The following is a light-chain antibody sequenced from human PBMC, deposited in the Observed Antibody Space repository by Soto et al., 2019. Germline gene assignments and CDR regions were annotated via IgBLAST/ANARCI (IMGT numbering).Light chain of an antibody. Sequence: EIVMTQSPATLSVSPGERATLSCRASQSVGTSLAWYQQKPGQAPRLLIYPASARATGIPARFSGSGSGTEFTLTISSLQSEDFAIYCCQHYYNWPPTFGQGTRVEIK. CDR1: QSVGTS. CDR2: PAS. J-gene: IGKJ1*01. CDR3: QHYYNWPPT. V-gene: IGKV3-15*01.